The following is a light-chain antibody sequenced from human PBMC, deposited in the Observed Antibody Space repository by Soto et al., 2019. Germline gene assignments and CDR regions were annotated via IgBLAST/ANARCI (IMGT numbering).Light chain of an antibody. CDR1: KCISGH. CDR3: QQSYSSPRFT. CDR2: ATS. J-gene: IGKJ3*01. V-gene: IGKV1-39*01. Sequence: DIQMTQSPSSLSASVGDRVTITCRASKCISGHLNWYQHKPGKAPERLIYATSTLHIGVPSRFSDSGSGTDFSLTISSLQPEEFATYYCQQSYSSPRFTFGPGTKVDIK.